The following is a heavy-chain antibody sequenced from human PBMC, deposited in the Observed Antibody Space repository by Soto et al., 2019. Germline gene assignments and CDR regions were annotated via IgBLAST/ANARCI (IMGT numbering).Heavy chain of an antibody. V-gene: IGHV3-23*01. CDR1: GFTFSSYA. J-gene: IGHJ6*02. D-gene: IGHD3-3*01. CDR3: AKVEYYDFWSGYHPYGMDV. Sequence: GGSLRLSCAASGFTFSSYAMSWVRQAPGKGLEWVSAISGSGGSTYYADSVKGRFTISRDNSKNTLYLQMNSLRAEDTAVYYCAKVEYYDFWSGYHPYGMDVWGQGTTVTVSS. CDR2: ISGSGGST.